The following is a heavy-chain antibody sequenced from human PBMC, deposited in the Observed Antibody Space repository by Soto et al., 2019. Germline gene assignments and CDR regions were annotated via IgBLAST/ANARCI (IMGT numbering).Heavy chain of an antibody. CDR2: IYYSGTT. D-gene: IGHD6-19*01. CDR3: ARGLITGSHYSGGWYYFDS. CDR1: GYSISSSNW. J-gene: IGHJ4*02. Sequence: SETLSLTCAVSGYSISSSNWWGWIRQPPGKGLEWIGYIYYSGTTYYNPSLKSRVTMSVHTSNSQFSLELSSVTAADTAVYYCARGLITGSHYSGGWYYFDSWGQGTQVTVSS. V-gene: IGHV4-28*03.